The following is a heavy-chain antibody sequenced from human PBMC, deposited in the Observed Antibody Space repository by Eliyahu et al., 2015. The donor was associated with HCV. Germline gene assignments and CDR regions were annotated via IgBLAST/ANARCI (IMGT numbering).Heavy chain of an antibody. CDR3: ARDRGSYGAFDY. D-gene: IGHD3-16*01. CDR2: IWNDGSKT. V-gene: IGHV3-33*08. Sequence: QVELLESGGGAVQPGKSLRLSCAASGFXFSSYGMHWVRQAPGKGLEWVAVIWNDGSKTFYGDSMKGRFTISRDNFKNILYLQMNNLRGDDTALYFCARDRGSYGAFDYWGQGSLVTVSS. J-gene: IGHJ4*02. CDR1: GFXFSSYG.